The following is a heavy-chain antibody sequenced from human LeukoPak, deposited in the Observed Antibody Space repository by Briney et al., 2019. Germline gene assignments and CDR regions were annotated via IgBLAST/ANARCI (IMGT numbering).Heavy chain of an antibody. CDR3: AGVSPSYKDAFDI. V-gene: IGHV1-2*02. Sequence: ASVKVSCKASGYTFTGYYMHWVRQAPGQVLEWMGWINPNSGGTNYAQKFQGRVTMTRDTSISTAYMELSRLRSDDTAVYYCAGVSPSYKDAFDIWGQGTMVTVSS. CDR2: INPNSGGT. D-gene: IGHD1-1*01. J-gene: IGHJ3*02. CDR1: GYTFTGYY.